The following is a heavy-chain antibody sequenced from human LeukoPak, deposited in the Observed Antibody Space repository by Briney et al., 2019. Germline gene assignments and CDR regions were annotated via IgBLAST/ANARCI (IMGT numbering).Heavy chain of an antibody. CDR1: GYTFTGYY. Sequence: KVSCKASGYTFTGYYMHWVRQAPGQGLEWLGWINPNSGGTNYAQKFQGRVTMTRDTSISTAYMELSRLRSDDTAVYYCARDRYCSSTSCYLGGMDVWGQGTTVTVSS. J-gene: IGHJ6*02. D-gene: IGHD2-2*01. CDR3: ARDRYCSSTSCYLGGMDV. V-gene: IGHV1-2*02. CDR2: INPNSGGT.